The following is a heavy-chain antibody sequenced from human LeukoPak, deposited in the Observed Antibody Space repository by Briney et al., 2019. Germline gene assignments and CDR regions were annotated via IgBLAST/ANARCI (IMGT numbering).Heavy chain of an antibody. J-gene: IGHJ4*02. CDR3: ARRSGVAVAGAFDY. V-gene: IGHV3-23*01. D-gene: IGHD6-19*01. CDR1: GFTFRSYE. Sequence: EGSLRLSCAASGFTFRSYEMNWVRQAPGKGLEWVSGISGSGDSTYYADSVKGRFTISRDNSKNTLYLQMNSLRAEDTAVYFCARRSGVAVAGAFDYWGQGTLVTVSS. CDR2: ISGSGDST.